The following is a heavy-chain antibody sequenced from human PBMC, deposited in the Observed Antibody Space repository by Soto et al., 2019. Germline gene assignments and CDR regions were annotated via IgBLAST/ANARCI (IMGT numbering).Heavy chain of an antibody. CDR2: ISSSSSYT. V-gene: IGHV3-11*06. J-gene: IGHJ4*02. CDR1: GFTFSDYY. D-gene: IGHD2-21*02. Sequence: GGSLRLSCAASGFTFSDYYMSWIRQAPGKGLEWVSYISSSSSYTNYADSVKGRFTISRDNAKNSLYLQMNSLRAEDTDVYYCERAGVSPQHIVVVTAMTYYFDYWGQGNLVTVSS. CDR3: ERAGVSPQHIVVVTAMTYYFDY.